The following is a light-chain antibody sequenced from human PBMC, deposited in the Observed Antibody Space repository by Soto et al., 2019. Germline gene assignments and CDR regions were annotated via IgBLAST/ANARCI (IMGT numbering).Light chain of an antibody. J-gene: IGKJ5*01. CDR1: QSVTSNY. V-gene: IGKV3-20*01. CDR2: GAF. CDR3: QDYVRSPIT. Sequence: EIVFTQSPGTLSFSPGQRATLSCRVSQSVTSNYLAWYQQRPGQAPRLLIYGAFNRASGIPDRFSASGSGTDFTLTISRLEPEDFAVYYCQDYVRSPITFGPGTRLEI.